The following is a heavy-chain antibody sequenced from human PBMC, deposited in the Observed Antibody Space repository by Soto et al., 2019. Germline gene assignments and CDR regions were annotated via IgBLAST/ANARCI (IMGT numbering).Heavy chain of an antibody. CDR3: ARAMVRGALKIRPYYYGMDV. J-gene: IGHJ6*02. Sequence: GASVKVSCKASGYTFTGYYMHWVRQAPGQGLEWMGWINPNSGGTNYAQKFQGWVTMTRDTSISTAYMELSRLRSDDTAVYYCARAMVRGALKIRPYYYGMDVWGQGTTVTVSS. CDR1: GYTFTGYY. V-gene: IGHV1-2*04. D-gene: IGHD3-10*01. CDR2: INPNSGGT.